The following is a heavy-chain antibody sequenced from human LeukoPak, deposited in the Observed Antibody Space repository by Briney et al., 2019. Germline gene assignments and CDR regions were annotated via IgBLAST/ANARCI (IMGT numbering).Heavy chain of an antibody. D-gene: IGHD6-19*01. CDR2: IKSKTDGGTT. Sequence: GGSLRLSCAASGFTFSNAWMSWVRQAPGKGLEWVGRIKSKTDGGTTDYAAPVKGRFTISRDDSKNTLYLQMNSLKTEDTAVYDCTTDPSSGWSLVAWLSLFDYWGQGTLVTVSS. CDR3: TTDPSSGWSLVAWLSLFDY. V-gene: IGHV3-15*01. J-gene: IGHJ4*02. CDR1: GFTFSNAW.